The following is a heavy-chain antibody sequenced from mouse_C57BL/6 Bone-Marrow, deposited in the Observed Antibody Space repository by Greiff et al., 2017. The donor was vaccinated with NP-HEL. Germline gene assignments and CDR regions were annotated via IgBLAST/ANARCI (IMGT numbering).Heavy chain of an antibody. CDR3: AREMDY. V-gene: IGHV1-69*01. Sequence: QVQLQQPGAELVMPGASVKLSCKASGYTFTSYWMHWVKQRPGQGLEWIGEIDPSDSYTYYNQKFKGKSTLTVDKSSSTAYMQLSSLTSEDSAVYYCAREMDYWGQGTTLTVSS. CDR1: GYTFTSYW. J-gene: IGHJ2*01. CDR2: IDPSDSYT.